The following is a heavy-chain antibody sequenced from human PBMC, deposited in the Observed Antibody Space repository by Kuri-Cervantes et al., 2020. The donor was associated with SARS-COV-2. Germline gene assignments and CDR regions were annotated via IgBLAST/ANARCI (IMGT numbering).Heavy chain of an antibody. CDR2: IFHDGST. V-gene: IGHV4/OR15-8*01. Sequence: ESLKISCVVSGGAINTYNWWTWVRQPPGKGLQWIGEIFHDGSTKFSPSLSLRGRVTMSLDKSKDQFSLNLTSVTAADTAVYYCARESTYTFDIWGQGTLVTVSS. J-gene: IGHJ3*02. CDR3: ARESTYTFDI. CDR1: GGAINTYNW. D-gene: IGHD2-2*02.